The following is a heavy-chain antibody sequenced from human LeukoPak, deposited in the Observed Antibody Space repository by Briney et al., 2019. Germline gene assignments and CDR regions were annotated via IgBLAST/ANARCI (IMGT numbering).Heavy chain of an antibody. D-gene: IGHD1-7*01. CDR2: IIPIFGTA. V-gene: IGHV1-69*06. CDR1: GGTFSSYA. Sequence: GASVKVSRKASGGTFSSYAISWVRQAPGQGLEWMGGIIPIFGTANYAQKFQGRVTITADKSTSTAYMELSSLRSEDTAVYYCARSLNYSYQYYYMDVWGKGTTVTVSS. J-gene: IGHJ6*03. CDR3: ARSLNYSYQYYYMDV.